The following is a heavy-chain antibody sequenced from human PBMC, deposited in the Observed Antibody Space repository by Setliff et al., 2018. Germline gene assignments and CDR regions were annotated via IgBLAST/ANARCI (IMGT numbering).Heavy chain of an antibody. Sequence: GASVKVSCKASGATFTSYGISWVRQAPGQGLEWMGWISAYNGNANYAQKLQGRLTMTTDTSTSTAYMELRSLRSDDTAVYYCARSPPTVVVTAIQAIFDYWGQGTLVTVSS. CDR2: ISAYNGNA. J-gene: IGHJ4*02. CDR1: GATFTSYG. CDR3: ARSPPTVVVTAIQAIFDY. V-gene: IGHV1-18*01. D-gene: IGHD2-21*02.